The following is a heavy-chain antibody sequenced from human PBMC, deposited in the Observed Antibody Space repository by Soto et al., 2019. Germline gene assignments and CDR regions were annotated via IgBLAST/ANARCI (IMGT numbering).Heavy chain of an antibody. V-gene: IGHV1-3*01. CDR1: GYSFKNYA. D-gene: IGHD3-3*01. CDR3: ARVQPLRFLQWFPDF. CDR2: TNEGSGNT. J-gene: IGHJ4*02. Sequence: ASLKVSCKSTGYSFKNYAVHWVRQAPGQRLEWMGFTNEGSGNTRFSQKFQGRISITRDTSASTVYLDLSSLTSEDTAVYYCARVQPLRFLQWFPDFWGQGTLVTVSS.